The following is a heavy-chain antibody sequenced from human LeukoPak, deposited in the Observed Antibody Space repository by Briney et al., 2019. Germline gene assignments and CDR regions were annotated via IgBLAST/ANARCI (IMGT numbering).Heavy chain of an antibody. V-gene: IGHV3-21*01. CDR3: ARDWGYYYYYGMDV. CDR2: ISSSSSYI. CDR1: GFTFSSYS. D-gene: IGHD3-16*01. Sequence: GGSLRLSCAASGFTFSSYSMNWVRQAPGKGLEWVSSISSSSSYIYYADSVKGRFTISRDNAKNSLYLQMNSLRAEDTAAYYCARDWGYYYYYGMDVWGQGTTVTVSS. J-gene: IGHJ6*02.